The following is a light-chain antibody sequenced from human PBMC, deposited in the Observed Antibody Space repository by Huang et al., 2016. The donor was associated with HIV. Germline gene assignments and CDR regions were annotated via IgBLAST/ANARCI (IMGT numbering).Light chain of an antibody. V-gene: IGKV3-20*01. J-gene: IGKJ2*01. CDR3: QQYGSSPRT. CDR2: CAY. Sequence: EIVLTQSPGTLSLSPGERATLSCRASQTVRNSYLSWYQLKPGQVPRLLIYCAYNRAGGIPYRFSGSQSGTDFTLAISRLEPEDFAVYYCQQYGSSPRTFGQGTKLEIK. CDR1: QTVRNSY.